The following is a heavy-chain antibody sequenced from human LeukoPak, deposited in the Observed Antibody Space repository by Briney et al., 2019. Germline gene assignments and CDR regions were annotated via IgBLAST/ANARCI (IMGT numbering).Heavy chain of an antibody. CDR1: GFTFSSYS. CDR2: IYSGGST. D-gene: IGHD3-16*01. CDR3: ARDLGGEGYFDY. J-gene: IGHJ4*02. Sequence: GGSLRLSCAASGFTFSSYSMNWVRQAPGKGLEWVSVIYSGGSTYYADSVKGRFTISRDNSKNTLYLQMNSLRAEDTAVYYCARDLGGEGYFDYWGQGTLVTVSS. V-gene: IGHV3-66*01.